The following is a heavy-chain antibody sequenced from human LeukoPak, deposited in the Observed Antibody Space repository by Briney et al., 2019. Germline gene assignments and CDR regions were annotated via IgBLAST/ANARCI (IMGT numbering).Heavy chain of an antibody. CDR3: ARQDSGTYLNPLDI. D-gene: IGHD1-26*01. CDR2: IYYTGST. V-gene: IGHV4-59*08. Sequence: SETLSLTCTVSGGPISSYYWSWIRQPPGKGLEWIGYIYYTGSTNYNPSLKSPVSTSVDTSKNQLSLKLRSVTAADTAVYYCARQDSGTYLNPLDIWGQGTVVTVSS. CDR1: GGPISSYY. J-gene: IGHJ3*02.